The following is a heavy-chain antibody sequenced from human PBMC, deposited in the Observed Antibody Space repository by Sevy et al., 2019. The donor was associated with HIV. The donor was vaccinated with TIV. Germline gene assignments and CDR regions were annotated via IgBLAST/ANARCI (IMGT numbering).Heavy chain of an antibody. CDR1: GFTFSSYG. Sequence: GGSLRLSCAASGFTFSSYGMHWVRQAPGKGLEWVAVISYDGSNKYYADSVKGRFTISRDNSKNTLYLQMNSLRAEDTAVYYCAKEWEVRGEAFDYWGQGTLVTVSS. D-gene: IGHD3-10*01. CDR3: AKEWEVRGEAFDY. J-gene: IGHJ4*02. CDR2: ISYDGSNK. V-gene: IGHV3-30*18.